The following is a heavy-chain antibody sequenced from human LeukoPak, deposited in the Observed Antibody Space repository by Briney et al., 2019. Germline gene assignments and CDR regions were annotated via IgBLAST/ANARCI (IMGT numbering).Heavy chain of an antibody. J-gene: IGHJ4*02. V-gene: IGHV3-30-3*01. D-gene: IGHD3-9*01. CDR1: GFTFSSYA. CDR2: ISYDGSNK. Sequence: GGSLRLSCAASGFTFSSYAMHWVRQAPGKGLEWVAVISYDGSNKYYADSVKGRFTISRDNSKNTLYLQMNSLRAEDTAVYYCARDYDILTGLDYWGQGTLVTVSS. CDR3: ARDYDILTGLDY.